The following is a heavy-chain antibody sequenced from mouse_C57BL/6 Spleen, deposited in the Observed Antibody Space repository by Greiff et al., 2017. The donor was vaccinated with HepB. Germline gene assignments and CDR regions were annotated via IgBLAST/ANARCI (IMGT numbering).Heavy chain of an antibody. J-gene: IGHJ4*01. CDR1: GFTFSDYG. CDR2: ISSGSSTI. D-gene: IGHD4-1*01. Sequence: DVMLVESGGGLVKPGGSLKLSCAASGFTFSDYGMHWVRQAPEKGLEWVAYISSGSSTIYYADTVKGRFTISRDNAKNTLFLQMTSLRSEDTAMYYCAKTGISDYWGQGTSVTVSS. CDR3: AKTGISDY. V-gene: IGHV5-17*01.